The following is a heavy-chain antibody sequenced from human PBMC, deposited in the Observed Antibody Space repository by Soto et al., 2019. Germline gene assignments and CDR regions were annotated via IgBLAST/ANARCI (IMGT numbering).Heavy chain of an antibody. D-gene: IGHD3-22*01. CDR2: IIPIFGTA. Sequence: SVKVSCKASGGTFSSYAISWVRQAPGQGLEWMGGIIPIFGTANYAQKFQGRVTITADESTSTAYMELSSLRSEDTAVYYCASRLSGYYDDAFDIWGRGTMVTVSS. J-gene: IGHJ3*02. CDR1: GGTFSSYA. CDR3: ASRLSGYYDDAFDI. V-gene: IGHV1-69*13.